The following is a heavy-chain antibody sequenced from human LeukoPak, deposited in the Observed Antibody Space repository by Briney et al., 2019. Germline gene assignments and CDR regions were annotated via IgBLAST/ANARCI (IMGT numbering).Heavy chain of an antibody. V-gene: IGHV4-59*12. J-gene: IGHJ4*02. Sequence: ASETLSLTCTVSGGSISSYYWSWIRQPPGKGLEWIGYIYYSGSTNYNPSLKSRVTISVDTSKNQFSLKLSSVTAADTAVYYCARDQGYSSSWYVNWGQGTLVTVSS. CDR2: IYYSGST. D-gene: IGHD6-13*01. CDR3: ARDQGYSSSWYVN. CDR1: GGSISSYY.